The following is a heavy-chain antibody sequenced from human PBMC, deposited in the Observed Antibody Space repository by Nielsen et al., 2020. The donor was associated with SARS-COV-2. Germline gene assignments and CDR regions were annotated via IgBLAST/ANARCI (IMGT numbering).Heavy chain of an antibody. D-gene: IGHD1-26*01. V-gene: IGHV1-8*01. CDR3: ARRLSSGTYTPDY. CDR2: MNPNSGNT. Sequence: ASVKVSCKASGYTFTSYDINWVRQATGQGLEWMGWMNPNSGNTGYAQKFQGRDTMTRNTSISTAYMELSSLRSEDTAVYYCARRLSSGTYTPDYWGQGTLVTVSS. J-gene: IGHJ4*02. CDR1: GYTFTSYD.